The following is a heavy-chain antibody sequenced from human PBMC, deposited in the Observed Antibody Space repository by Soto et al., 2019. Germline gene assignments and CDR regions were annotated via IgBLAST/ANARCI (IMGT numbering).Heavy chain of an antibody. V-gene: IGHV3-11*01. J-gene: IGHJ6*03. CDR3: ARDSPLAATPYYYMDV. CDR1: GFTFSDYY. Sequence: GGSLRLSCAASGFTFSDYYMSWIRQAPGKGLEWVSYISSSGSTIYYADSVKGRFTISRDNAKNSLYLQMNSLRAEATAVYYCARDSPLAATPYYYMDVWGKGTTVTVSS. D-gene: IGHD6-25*01. CDR2: ISSSGSTI.